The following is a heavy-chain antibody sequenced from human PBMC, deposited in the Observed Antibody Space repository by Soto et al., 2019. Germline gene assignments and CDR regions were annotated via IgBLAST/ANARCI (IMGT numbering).Heavy chain of an antibody. CDR2: IYWDDDK. CDR1: GFSLSTSGVG. V-gene: IGHV2-5*02. CDR3: AHSQPDSAKVYDSSGYYYNGSFDY. D-gene: IGHD3-22*01. J-gene: IGHJ4*02. Sequence: QITLKESGPTLVKPTQTLTLTCTFSGFSLSTSGVGVGWIRQPPGKALEWLALIYWDDDKRYSPSLKSRLTITKDPSKNQVVLTMTNMDPVDTATYYCAHSQPDSAKVYDSSGYYYNGSFDYWGQGTLVTVSS.